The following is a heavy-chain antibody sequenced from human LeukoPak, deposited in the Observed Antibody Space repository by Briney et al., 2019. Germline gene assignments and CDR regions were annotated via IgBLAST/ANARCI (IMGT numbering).Heavy chain of an antibody. D-gene: IGHD6-6*01. CDR2: IYYSGST. CDR1: GGSISSGDYY. J-gene: IGHJ5*02. CDR3: ASSIAARPALFDP. Sequence: PSETLSLTCTVSGGSISSGDYYWSWIRQPPGKGLEWIGYIYYSGSTYYNPSLKSRVTISVDTSKNQFSLKLSSVTAADTAVYYCASSIAARPALFDPWGQGTLVTVSS. V-gene: IGHV4-30-4*01.